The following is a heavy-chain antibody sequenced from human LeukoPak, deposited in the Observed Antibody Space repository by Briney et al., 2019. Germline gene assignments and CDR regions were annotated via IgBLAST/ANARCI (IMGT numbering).Heavy chain of an antibody. V-gene: IGHV3-48*03. CDR1: GFTFSSYE. CDR2: ISSSGSSI. D-gene: IGHD5-12*01. CDR3: ARDPGSGYEEHFDY. Sequence: GGSLRLSCAASGFTFSSYEMNWVRQAPGKGLEWVSYISSSGSSIYYADSVKGRFTISRDNAKDSLYLQMNSLRAEDTAVYYCARDPGSGYEEHFDYWGQGTLVTVSS. J-gene: IGHJ4*02.